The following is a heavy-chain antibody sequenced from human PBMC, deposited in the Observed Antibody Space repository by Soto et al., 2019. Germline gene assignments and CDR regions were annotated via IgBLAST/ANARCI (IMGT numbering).Heavy chain of an antibody. D-gene: IGHD3-10*01. J-gene: IGHJ4*02. CDR3: AREVQVHTPAFVY. CDR2: ISPMFGAA. V-gene: IGHV1-69*19. CDR1: GVTFNTYA. Sequence: QVQLVQSGAEMKKPGSSVQVSCPSSGVTFNTYAMNWVRQAPGQGPEWMGDISPMFGAANYAPKFQGRVTITADESTGTSYMQLSSLPSADTALYFCAREVQVHTPAFVYWGQGTLVTVSS.